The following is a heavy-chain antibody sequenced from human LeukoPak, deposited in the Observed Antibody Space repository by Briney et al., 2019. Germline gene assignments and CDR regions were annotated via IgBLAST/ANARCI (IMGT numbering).Heavy chain of an antibody. CDR1: GGSISSYY. D-gene: IGHD4-23*01. Sequence: PSETLSLTCTVSGGSISSYYWSWIRQPPGKGLEWIGYIYYSGSTNYNPSLKSRVTISVDTSKNQFSLKLSSATAADTAVYYCARGSYGGNDYWGQGTLVTVSS. CDR3: ARGSYGGNDY. CDR2: IYYSGST. V-gene: IGHV4-59*01. J-gene: IGHJ4*02.